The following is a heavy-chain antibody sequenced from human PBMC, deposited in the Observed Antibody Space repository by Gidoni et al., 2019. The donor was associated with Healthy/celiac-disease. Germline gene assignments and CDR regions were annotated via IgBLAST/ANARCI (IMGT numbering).Heavy chain of an antibody. D-gene: IGHD1-26*01. CDR2: INPSGGST. CDR3: ARDRNFIVGASDAFDI. V-gene: IGHV1-46*01. Sequence: QVQLVQSGAEVKKPGASVKVSCTASGYTFTSYSMHWVRQAPGQGLEWMGIINPSGGSTSYEQKFQGRVTMTRDTSTSTVYMELSSLRSEDTAVYYCARDRNFIVGASDAFDIWGQGTMVTVSS. J-gene: IGHJ3*02. CDR1: GYTFTSYS.